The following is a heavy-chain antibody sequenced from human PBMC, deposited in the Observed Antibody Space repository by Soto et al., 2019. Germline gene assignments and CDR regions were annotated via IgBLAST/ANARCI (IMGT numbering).Heavy chain of an antibody. CDR3: ARVVSARSMDYYYYYYGMDV. J-gene: IGHJ6*02. V-gene: IGHV1-69*13. CDR1: GGTFSSYA. Sequence: SVKVSCKASGGTFSSYAISWVRQAPGQGLEWMGGIIPIFGTANYAQKFQGRVTITADESTSTAYMELSSLRSEDTAVYYCARVVSARSMDYYYYYYGMDVWGQGTTVTVSS. D-gene: IGHD2-2*01. CDR2: IIPIFGTA.